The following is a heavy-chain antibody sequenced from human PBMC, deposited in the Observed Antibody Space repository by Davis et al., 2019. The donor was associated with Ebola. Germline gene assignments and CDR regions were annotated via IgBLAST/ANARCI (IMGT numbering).Heavy chain of an antibody. CDR1: GYTFTSYG. J-gene: IGHJ5*02. CDR3: ARGRCSSTSCYYDPFVVDWFDP. CDR2: ISAYNGNT. D-gene: IGHD2-2*01. V-gene: IGHV1-18*04. Sequence: ASVKVSCKASGYTFTSYGISWVRQAPGQGLEWMGWISAYNGNTNYAQKFQGWVTMTRDTSISTAYMELSRLRSDDTAVYYCARGRCSSTSCYYDPFVVDWFDPWGQGTLVTVSS.